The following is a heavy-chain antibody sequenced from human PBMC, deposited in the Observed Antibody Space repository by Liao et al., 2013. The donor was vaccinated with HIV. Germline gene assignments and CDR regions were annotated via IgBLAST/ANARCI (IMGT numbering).Heavy chain of an antibody. CDR1: GGSISRNSNF. Sequence: QLQLQESGPGLLKPSETLSLSCTVSGGSISRNSNFWGWIRQPPGKGLEWIGSIYYSVSTYYNPSLKSRVTISVDTSKNQFSLKLSSVTAADTAVYYCARQEQLAPPEDNYMDVWGKGTTVTVSS. V-gene: IGHV4-39*07. CDR2: IYYSVST. J-gene: IGHJ6*03. D-gene: IGHD6-6*01. CDR3: ARQEQLAPPEDNYMDV.